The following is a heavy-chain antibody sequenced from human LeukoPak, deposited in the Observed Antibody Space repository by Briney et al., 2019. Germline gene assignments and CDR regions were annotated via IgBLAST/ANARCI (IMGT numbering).Heavy chain of an antibody. J-gene: IGHJ6*03. Sequence: SETLSFTCTVSGGSISSSSYYWGWIRQPPGKGLEWIGSINYSGSTYYNPSLESRVTISVDTSKNQFSLKLSSVTAADTAVYYCARRPQSYIDVWGKGTTVTVSS. CDR1: GGSISSSSYY. CDR3: ARRPQSYIDV. V-gene: IGHV4-39*01. CDR2: INYSGST.